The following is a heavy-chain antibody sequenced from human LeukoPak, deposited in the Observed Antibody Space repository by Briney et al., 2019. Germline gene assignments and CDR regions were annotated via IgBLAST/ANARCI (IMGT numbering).Heavy chain of an antibody. Sequence: GGSLRLSCAASGFSFSNYSMNWVRHAPGKGLEWVSSISTSSSYIYYADSVKGRFTISRNNPKNSLYLQMNSLRAEDTAVYYCARNRGDPSYFDYWGQGTLVTVSS. V-gene: IGHV3-21*01. CDR2: ISTSSSYI. D-gene: IGHD4-17*01. J-gene: IGHJ4*02. CDR1: GFSFSNYS. CDR3: ARNRGDPSYFDY.